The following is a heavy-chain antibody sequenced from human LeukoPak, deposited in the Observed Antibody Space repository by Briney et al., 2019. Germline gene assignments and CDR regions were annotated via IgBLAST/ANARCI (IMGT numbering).Heavy chain of an antibody. CDR1: GYTFTKYG. CDR3: ARDVTVAGTGSGLDAFDI. D-gene: IGHD6-19*01. Sequence: SVKVSCKASGYTFTKYGITWVRQAPGQGLEWMGGIIPIFGTANYAQKFQGRVTITADESTSTAYMELSSLRSEDTAVYYCARDVTVAGTGSGLDAFDIWGQGTMVTVSS. CDR2: IIPIFGTA. V-gene: IGHV1-69*13. J-gene: IGHJ3*02.